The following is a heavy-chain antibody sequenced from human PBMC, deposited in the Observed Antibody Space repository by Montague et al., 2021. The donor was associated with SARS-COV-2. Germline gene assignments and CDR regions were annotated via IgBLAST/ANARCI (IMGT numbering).Heavy chain of an antibody. Sequence: SLSFSASGFLFSDYNMTWIRQTPGKGLEWISYINGASGRANYADSVKGRFTISRDNAKNSLFLQMNSLRVEDTAVYYCARGISLFDPWGQGTLVTVSS. V-gene: IGHV3-11*05. J-gene: IGHJ5*02. CDR3: ARGISLFDP. CDR1: GFLFSDYN. CDR2: INGASGRA.